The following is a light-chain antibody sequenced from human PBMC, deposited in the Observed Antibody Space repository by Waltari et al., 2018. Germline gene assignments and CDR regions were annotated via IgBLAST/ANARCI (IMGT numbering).Light chain of an antibody. V-gene: IGKV3-20*01. CDR3: QQYGSSPRLT. CDR1: QSVSSSY. J-gene: IGKJ4*01. Sequence: EIVLTQSPGTLSLSPGERATLSCRARQSVSSSYLAWYQQKPGQATRLLIYGASSRATGIPDRFSGSGSGTDFTLTISRLEPEDFAVYYCQQYGSSPRLTFGGGTKVEIK. CDR2: GAS.